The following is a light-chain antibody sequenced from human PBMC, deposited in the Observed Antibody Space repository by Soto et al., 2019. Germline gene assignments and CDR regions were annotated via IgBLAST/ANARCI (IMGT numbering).Light chain of an antibody. CDR1: QSVLYSSNNQNY. J-gene: IGKJ2*01. CDR2: WAS. CDR3: QQYYSVPYT. V-gene: IGKV4-1*01. Sequence: DVVMTQSPDSLAVSLGERATINCKSSQSVLYSSNNQNYLAWYQHKPGQPPKLLIHWASTRGPGVPDRFSGSGSGTDFTLTISSLQAEDVAVYYCQQYYSVPYTFGQGTNLEIK.